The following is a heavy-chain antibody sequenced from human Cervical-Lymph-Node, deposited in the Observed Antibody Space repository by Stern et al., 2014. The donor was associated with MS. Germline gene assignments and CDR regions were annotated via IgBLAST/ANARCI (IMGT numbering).Heavy chain of an antibody. D-gene: IGHD2-2*03. V-gene: IGHV3-7*01. Sequence: EVQLVGSGGGLVQPGGSLRLSCAASGFSFKDYWMTWVRQAPGKGLEWVANIRQDGAEIYYVDSMKGRVTISRDNAKNSLYLHMSSLRTEDTAVYYCARDGYGWFDSWGQGTLVTVSS. CDR3: ARDGYGWFDS. CDR2: IRQDGAEI. J-gene: IGHJ5*01. CDR1: GFSFKDYW.